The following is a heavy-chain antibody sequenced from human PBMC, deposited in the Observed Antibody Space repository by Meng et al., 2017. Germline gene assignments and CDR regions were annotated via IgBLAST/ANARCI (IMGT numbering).Heavy chain of an antibody. D-gene: IGHD2/OR15-2a*01. V-gene: IGHV3-7*01. CDR1: GFTFSSYW. CDR2: IKQDGSEK. Sequence: GESLKISCAASGFTFSSYWMSWVRQAPGKGLEWVANIKQDGSEKYYVDSVKGQFTISRDNAKNSLYLQMSSLRAEDTAVYYCARVRASLGPTTADYWGQGTLVTVSS. CDR3: ARVRASLGPTTADY. J-gene: IGHJ4*02.